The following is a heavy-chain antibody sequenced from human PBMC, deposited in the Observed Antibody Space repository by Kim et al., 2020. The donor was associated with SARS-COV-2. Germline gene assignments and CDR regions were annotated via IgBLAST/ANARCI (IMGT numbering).Heavy chain of an antibody. V-gene: IGHV1-18*04. Sequence: ASVKVSCKACGYMFTSYGFSWVRQAPGQGLEWLGWISARDGNTKYGQKVQGRVIMTTDTSTNTAYMELWSLRFDDTAMYYYSKGAYGDVSFHYWGHGTLV. J-gene: IGHJ4*01. D-gene: IGHD4-17*01. CDR3: SKGAYGDVSFHY. CDR2: ISARDGNT. CDR1: GYMFTSYG.